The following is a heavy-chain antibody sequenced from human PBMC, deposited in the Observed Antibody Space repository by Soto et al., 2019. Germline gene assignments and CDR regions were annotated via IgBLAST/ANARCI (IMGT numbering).Heavy chain of an antibody. CDR3: ARGQEVGAHFFDS. CDR1: GFTFSKFD. V-gene: IGHV3-13*04. J-gene: IGHJ4*02. D-gene: IGHD2-15*01. Sequence: PXGSLILSCKAAGFTFSKFDMHWVRQPTGKGLEWVSTIGISGDTYYAVSVKGRFTISRDNAKNSLSLQMNSLRAGDTALYFCARGQEVGAHFFDSWGQGNQVTVSS. CDR2: IGISGDT.